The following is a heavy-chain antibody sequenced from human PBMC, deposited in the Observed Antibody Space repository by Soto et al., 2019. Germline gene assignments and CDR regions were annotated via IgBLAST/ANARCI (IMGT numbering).Heavy chain of an antibody. CDR2: IIPIFGTA. CDR3: ARDRVLYYYDSSGYITLDY. V-gene: IGHV1-69*13. D-gene: IGHD3-22*01. CDR1: GGTLSSYA. J-gene: IGHJ4*02. Sequence: ASVKVSCKASGGTLSSYAISWVRQAPGQGLEWMGGIIPIFGTANYAQKFQGRVTITADESTSTAYMELSSLRSEDTAVYYCARDRVLYYYDSSGYITLDYWGQGSLVTGSS.